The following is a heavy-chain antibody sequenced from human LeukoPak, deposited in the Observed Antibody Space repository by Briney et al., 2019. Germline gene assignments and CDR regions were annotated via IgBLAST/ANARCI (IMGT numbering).Heavy chain of an antibody. Sequence: GASVTVSCKASGYTFTVYYMHWVRQAPGQGLEWMGWINPNSGGTNYAQKFQGRVTMTRDTSISTAYMELSRLRSDDTAVYYCARDLHIVLMVYAMGSDAFDIWGQGTMVTVSS. CDR3: ARDLHIVLMVYAMGSDAFDI. CDR2: INPNSGGT. D-gene: IGHD2-8*01. J-gene: IGHJ3*02. V-gene: IGHV1-2*02. CDR1: GYTFTVYY.